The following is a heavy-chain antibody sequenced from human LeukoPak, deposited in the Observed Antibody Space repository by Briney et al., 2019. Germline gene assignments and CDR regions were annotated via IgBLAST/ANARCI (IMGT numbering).Heavy chain of an antibody. Sequence: GASVKVSCKASGGTFSSYAISWVRQAPGQGLEWMGGIIPIFGTANYAQKFQGRVTITTDESTSTAYMELSSLRSEDTAVYYCAALIPVIAVATREGVDYWGQGTLVTVSS. D-gene: IGHD6-19*01. CDR3: AALIPVIAVATREGVDY. V-gene: IGHV1-69*05. CDR1: GGTFSSYA. CDR2: IIPIFGTA. J-gene: IGHJ4*02.